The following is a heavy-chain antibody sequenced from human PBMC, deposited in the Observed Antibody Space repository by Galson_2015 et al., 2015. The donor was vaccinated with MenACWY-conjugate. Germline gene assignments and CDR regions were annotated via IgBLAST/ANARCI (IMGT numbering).Heavy chain of an antibody. CDR1: GLTFSSYA. CDR3: ARGLIGYSSGPLDF. V-gene: IGHV3-30*01. D-gene: IGHD6-19*01. CDR2: MSYDGSNQ. J-gene: IGHJ4*02. Sequence: PPRLPCAASGLTFSSYAMHWVRQTPGKGLEWVALMSYDGSNQYYADSLTGRLTISRDNSKSTLYLQMDSLRAEDTAVYYCARGLIGYSSGPLDFWGQGALVTVSS.